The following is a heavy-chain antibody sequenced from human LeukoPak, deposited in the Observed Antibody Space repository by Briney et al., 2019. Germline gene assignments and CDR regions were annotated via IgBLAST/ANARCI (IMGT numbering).Heavy chain of an antibody. D-gene: IGHD6-19*01. J-gene: IGHJ4*02. CDR2: ISAYNGNT. Sequence: GASVKVSCKASGYTFTSYGISWVRQAPGQGLEWMGWISAYNGNTNYAQNLQGRVTMTTDTSTRTAYMELRSLRSDDTAVYYCARNSHGYSSGWLQFNFDYWGQGTLVTVSS. CDR1: GYTFTSYG. CDR3: ARNSHGYSSGWLQFNFDY. V-gene: IGHV1-18*01.